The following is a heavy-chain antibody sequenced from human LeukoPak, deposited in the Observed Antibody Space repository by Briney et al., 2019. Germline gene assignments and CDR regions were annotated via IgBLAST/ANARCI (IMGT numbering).Heavy chain of an antibody. J-gene: IGHJ2*01. CDR1: GGSVNSYY. D-gene: IGHD1-26*01. CDR2: MFTGGST. CDR3: ARARSMDGSQYRWYFDL. V-gene: IGHV4-4*07. Sequence: SETLSLTCTVSGGSVNSYYWSWIRQPAGKGLEWIGRMFTGGSTNYNPSLKSRVTMSVDTSKNQFSLKLSSVTAADTAIYYCARARSMDGSQYRWYFDLWGRGTLVTVSS.